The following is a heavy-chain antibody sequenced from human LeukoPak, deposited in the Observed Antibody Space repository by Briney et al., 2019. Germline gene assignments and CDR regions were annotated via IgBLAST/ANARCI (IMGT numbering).Heavy chain of an antibody. Sequence: GRSLRLSCAASGFTFTNYGMHWVRQAPGKGLEWVALISYDGSDKNYADSVKGRFTISRDNSKNTLYMQMNSLRDEDTAMYYCARDKDYDILTGYYRDDAFDIWGQGTMVTVSS. V-gene: IGHV3-30*03. CDR1: GFTFTNYG. CDR3: ARDKDYDILTGYYRDDAFDI. J-gene: IGHJ3*02. D-gene: IGHD3-9*01. CDR2: ISYDGSDK.